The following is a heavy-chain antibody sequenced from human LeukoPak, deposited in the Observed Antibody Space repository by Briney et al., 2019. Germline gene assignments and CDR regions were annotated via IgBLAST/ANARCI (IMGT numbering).Heavy chain of an antibody. CDR3: ASAYSRSRFDY. J-gene: IGHJ4*02. Sequence: GESLKISCKGSGYNFTNYCISWVRQMPGKGLEWMGTIDPSDSYNNYSPSFQGHVTISADKSISTAYLQWSSLKASDTAMYYCASAYSRSRFDYWGQGTLVTVSS. CDR2: IDPSDSYN. CDR1: GYNFTNYC. D-gene: IGHD6-6*01. V-gene: IGHV5-10-1*01.